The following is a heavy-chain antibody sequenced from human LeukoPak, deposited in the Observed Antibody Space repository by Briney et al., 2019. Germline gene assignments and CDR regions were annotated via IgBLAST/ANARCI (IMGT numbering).Heavy chain of an antibody. D-gene: IGHD6-13*01. CDR1: GFTFSSYG. J-gene: IGHJ4*02. V-gene: IGHV3-33*01. CDR3: ARGTIAAAGTDY. CDR2: IWYDGSNK. Sequence: GGSLRLSCAASGFTFSSYGMHWVRQAPGKGLEWVAVIWYDGSNKYYADFVKGRFTISRDNSKNTLYLQMNSLRAEDTAVYYCARGTIAAAGTDYWGQGTLVTVSS.